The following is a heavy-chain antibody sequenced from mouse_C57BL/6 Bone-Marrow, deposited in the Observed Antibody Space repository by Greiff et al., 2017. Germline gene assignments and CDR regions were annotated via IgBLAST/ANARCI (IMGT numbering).Heavy chain of an antibody. CDR2: IYPGDGDT. D-gene: IGHD2-5*01. V-gene: IGHV1-82*01. CDR1: GYAFSSSW. Sequence: VQLQQSGPELVKPGASVKISCKASGYAFSSSWMNWVKQRPGKGLEWIGRIYPGDGDTNYNGKFKGKATLTADKSSSTAYMQLSSLTSEDSAVYFCAIYSNYVPYWGQGTTLTVSS. J-gene: IGHJ2*01. CDR3: AIYSNYVPY.